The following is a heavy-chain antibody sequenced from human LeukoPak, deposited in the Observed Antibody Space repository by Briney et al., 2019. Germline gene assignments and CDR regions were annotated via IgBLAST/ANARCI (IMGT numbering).Heavy chain of an antibody. D-gene: IGHD3/OR15-3a*01. V-gene: IGHV4-39*01. J-gene: IGHJ4*02. Sequence: SETLSLTCTVSGVSISSSNSYWGWIRQPPGKALEWVGSIYYSGNTYYNASLKSQVSISIDTSKNQFSLRLTSVTAADTAVYYCARQTGSGLFILPGGQGTLVTVSS. CDR1: GVSISSSNSY. CDR2: IYYSGNT. CDR3: ARQTGSGLFILP.